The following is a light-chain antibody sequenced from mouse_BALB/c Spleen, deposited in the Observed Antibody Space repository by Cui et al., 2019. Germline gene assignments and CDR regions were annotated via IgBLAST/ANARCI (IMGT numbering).Light chain of an antibody. CDR2: SAS. CDR3: QQYSSYPLT. V-gene: IGKV6-15*01. Sequence: DIVMILPHKFMSILFGDGMGVTCRGSKNVGTNVDWYQQKPRHSPKALIYSASYRYSGVPDRFTGSGSGTDFTLTISNMQSEDLAEYFCQQYSSYPLTFGAGTKLELK. CDR1: KNVGTN. J-gene: IGKJ5*01.